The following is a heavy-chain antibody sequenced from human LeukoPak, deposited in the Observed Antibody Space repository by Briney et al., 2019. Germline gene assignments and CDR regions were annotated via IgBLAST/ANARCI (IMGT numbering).Heavy chain of an antibody. J-gene: IGHJ4*02. Sequence: PGGPLRLSCAASGFTFSTYNMNWVRQAPGKGLEWVSSMSSSSRYIYYADSVKGRFTISRDNAKNSLYLQMNSLRAEDTAVYYCARSGYYYDSSGYSPLDHWGQGTLVTVSS. CDR2: MSSSSRYI. V-gene: IGHV3-21*01. D-gene: IGHD3-22*01. CDR3: ARSGYYYDSSGYSPLDH. CDR1: GFTFSTYN.